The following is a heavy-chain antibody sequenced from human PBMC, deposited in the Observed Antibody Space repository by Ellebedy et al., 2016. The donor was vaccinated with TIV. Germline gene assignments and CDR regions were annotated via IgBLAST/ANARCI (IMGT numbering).Heavy chain of an antibody. CDR3: ARGGFPASSPSNDY. D-gene: IGHD3-16*01. Sequence: AASVKVSCKASGGTFSSYAISWVRQAPGQGLEWMGRIIPILGIANYAQKFQGRVTITADKSTSTAYMELSSLRSEDTAVYYCARGGFPASSPSNDYWGQGTLVTVSS. V-gene: IGHV1-69*04. J-gene: IGHJ4*02. CDR1: GGTFSSYA. CDR2: IIPILGIA.